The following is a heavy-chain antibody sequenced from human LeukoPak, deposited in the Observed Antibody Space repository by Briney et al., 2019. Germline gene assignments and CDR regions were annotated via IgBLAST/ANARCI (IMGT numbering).Heavy chain of an antibody. Sequence: GGSLRLSCAASGFTFSSYWMHWVRQAPGKGLVWVSHIINDGSRTSYADSVKGRFTISRDNAKNTLYLQMNSLRVEDTAVYYCAGGISATGGGWGQGTMVTVSS. D-gene: IGHD6-13*01. V-gene: IGHV3-74*01. CDR1: GFTFSSYW. CDR2: IINDGSRT. CDR3: AGGISATGGG. J-gene: IGHJ3*01.